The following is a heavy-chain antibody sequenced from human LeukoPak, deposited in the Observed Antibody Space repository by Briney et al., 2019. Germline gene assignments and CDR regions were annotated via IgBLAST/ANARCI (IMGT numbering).Heavy chain of an antibody. Sequence: PGGSLRLSCAASGFIFSTHGVHWVRQAPGKGLEWVAVISYDGTDKYYADSVKGRFTISRDNSKNTLYLQMNSLRSEDTAVYYCARGSVTMVRGPFDPWGQGTLVTVSS. CDR3: ARGSVTMVRGPFDP. V-gene: IGHV3-30*03. J-gene: IGHJ5*02. CDR1: GFIFSTHG. CDR2: ISYDGTDK. D-gene: IGHD3-10*01.